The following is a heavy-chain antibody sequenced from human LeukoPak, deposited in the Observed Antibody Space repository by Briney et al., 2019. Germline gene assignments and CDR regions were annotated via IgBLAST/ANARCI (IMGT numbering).Heavy chain of an antibody. Sequence: SETLSLTCTVSGGSISSGGYYWSWIRQHPGTGLEWIGYIYYSGSTYYNPSLKSRVTISVDTSKNQFSLKLSSVTAADTAVYYCARDSGVRYSYGYGYYFDYWGQGTLVTVSS. CDR3: ARDSGVRYSYGYGYYFDY. D-gene: IGHD5-18*01. CDR2: IYYSGST. CDR1: GGSISSGGYY. V-gene: IGHV4-31*03. J-gene: IGHJ4*02.